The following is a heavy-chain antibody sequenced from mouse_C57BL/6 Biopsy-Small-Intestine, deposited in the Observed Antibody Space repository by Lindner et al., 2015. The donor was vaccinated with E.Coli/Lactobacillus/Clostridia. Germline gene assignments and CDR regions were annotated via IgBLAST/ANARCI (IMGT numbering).Heavy chain of an antibody. CDR3: ARPHYYSMDS. CDR1: GFTFSDYG. V-gene: IGHV5-17*01. CDR2: ISSGSNTI. Sequence: VQLQESGGDLVKPGGSLKLSCAASGFTFSDYGMHWVRQAPEKGLEWVAYISSGSNTIYYADTVKGRFTVSRDNAKNTLFLQMTSLRSEDTAMYYCARPHYYSMDSWGQGTSVTVSS. J-gene: IGHJ4*01.